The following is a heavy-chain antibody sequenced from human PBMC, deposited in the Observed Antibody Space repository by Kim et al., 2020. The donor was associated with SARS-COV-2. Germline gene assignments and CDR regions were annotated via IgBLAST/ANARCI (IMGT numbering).Heavy chain of an antibody. V-gene: IGHV3-13*04. CDR1: GFSFSNYD. D-gene: IGHD3-22*01. CDR2: IGTAGDT. J-gene: IGHJ4*02. CDR3: ARGGDNYDSSGYYPLDY. Sequence: GGSLRLSCAASGFSFSNYDMNWVRQATGEGLEWVSTIGTAGDTYYSGSVKGRFTISRENAKNSLYLQMNSLRAGDTAVYYCARGGDNYDSSGYYPLDYWGQGTLVTVSS.